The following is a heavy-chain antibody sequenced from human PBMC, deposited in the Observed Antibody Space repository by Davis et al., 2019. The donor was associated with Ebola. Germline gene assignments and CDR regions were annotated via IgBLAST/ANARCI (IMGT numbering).Heavy chain of an antibody. CDR1: GYTFTSYG. D-gene: IGHD2-2*01. CDR2: ISNYNGHT. J-gene: IGHJ5*02. CDR3: ARDRRLIVVVPTATWFAP. V-gene: IGHV1-18*01. Sequence: ASVKVSCKASGYTFTSYGINWVRQAPGQGLEWMGWISNYNGHTNYAQKFQGRVTMTTDTSTTTAYMELRSLRADDTAVYYCARDRRLIVVVPTATWFAPWGQGTLVTVSS.